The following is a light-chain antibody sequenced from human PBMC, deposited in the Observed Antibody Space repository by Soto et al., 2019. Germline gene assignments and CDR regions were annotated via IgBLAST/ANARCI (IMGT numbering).Light chain of an antibody. CDR3: QQRSDWPST. CDR2: DAS. J-gene: IGKJ4*01. V-gene: IGKV3-11*01. CDR1: QSVSRY. Sequence: EIVLTQSPATLSLYPGERATLSCRASQSVSRYLAWYQQKPGQAPRLLIYDASNRATGIPARFSGSGSGTDFTLTISSLEPEDFAVYYCQQRSDWPSTFGGGTKVQIK.